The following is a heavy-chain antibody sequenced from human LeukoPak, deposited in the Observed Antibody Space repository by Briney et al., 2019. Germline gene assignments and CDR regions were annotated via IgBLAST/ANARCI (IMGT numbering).Heavy chain of an antibody. J-gene: IGHJ4*02. CDR3: VHYPNYDY. CDR2: IYWDDDK. CDR1: GFSLSTYGEG. V-gene: IGHV2-5*02. Sequence: SGPTLVKPTQTLTLTCTFSGFSLSTYGEGVAWIRQPPGKALEWLALIYWDDDKRYSPSLKSRLTIAKDTSKDQVVLTMTNMDPVDTATYYCVHYPNYDYWGQGTLVTVSS.